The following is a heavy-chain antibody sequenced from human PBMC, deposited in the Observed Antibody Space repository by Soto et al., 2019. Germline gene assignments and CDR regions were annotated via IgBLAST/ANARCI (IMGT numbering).Heavy chain of an antibody. CDR2: INPRGGGT. Sequence: QVHLVQSGAEVKKPGASVKVSCKASGYTFTNYYIHWVRQAPGQGLEWMGMINPRGGGTTYTQKFQGRDTMTTDTSTRTVYMALSRLRSEDPAVYYCARELADYHADSNTPYNAFDIWGQGTMVTASS. CDR1: GYTFTNYY. J-gene: IGHJ3*02. V-gene: IGHV1-46*03. D-gene: IGHD3-22*01. CDR3: ARELADYHADSNTPYNAFDI.